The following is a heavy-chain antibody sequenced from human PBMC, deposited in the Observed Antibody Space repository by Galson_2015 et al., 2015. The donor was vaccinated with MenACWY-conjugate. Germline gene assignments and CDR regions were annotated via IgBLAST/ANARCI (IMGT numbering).Heavy chain of an antibody. Sequence: SLRLSCAASGFPFGDYSMNWVRQAPGKGLEWVSFISSSRSYIYYADSVKGRFTVSRDNAKNSLYLQMNSLRAEDTAVYYCARDPGTIIKYHFDYWGQGSLVTVSS. D-gene: IGHD2-2*01. V-gene: IGHV3-21*01. CDR3: ARDPGTIIKYHFDY. CDR2: ISSSRSYI. J-gene: IGHJ4*02. CDR1: GFPFGDYS.